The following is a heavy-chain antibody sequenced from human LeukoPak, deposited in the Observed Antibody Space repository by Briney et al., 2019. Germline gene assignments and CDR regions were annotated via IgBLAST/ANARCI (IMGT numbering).Heavy chain of an antibody. CDR2: ISSSGSTI. J-gene: IGHJ6*02. D-gene: IGHD2-2*02. CDR1: GFTFSDYY. Sequence: GGSLRLSCAASGFTFSDYYMSWIRQAPGKGLEWVLYISSSGSTIYYADSVKGRFTISRDNAKNSLYLQMNSLRAEDTAVYYCARDVVPAAISTYYYGMDVWGQGTTVTVSS. V-gene: IGHV3-11*01. CDR3: ARDVVPAAISTYYYGMDV.